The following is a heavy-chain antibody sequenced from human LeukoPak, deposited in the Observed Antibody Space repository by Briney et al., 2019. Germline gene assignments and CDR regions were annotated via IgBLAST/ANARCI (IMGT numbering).Heavy chain of an antibody. CDR1: GFTFSSYW. V-gene: IGHV3-74*01. Sequence: GGSLRLSCAASGFTFSSYWMHWVRQAPGKGLVWLSRVNGDGNITTYADSVRGRFTISRDNAKNTLYLQMNSLRAEDTAVYYCARWGLVPAFDIWGQGTMVSVTS. CDR3: ARWGLVPAFDI. CDR2: VNGDGNIT. D-gene: IGHD3-10*02. J-gene: IGHJ3*02.